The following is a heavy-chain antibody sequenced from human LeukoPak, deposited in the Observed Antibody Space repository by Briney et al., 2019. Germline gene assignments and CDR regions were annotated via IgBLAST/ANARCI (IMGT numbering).Heavy chain of an antibody. Sequence: SETLSLTCAVYGGSFSGYYWSWIRQPPGKGLEWIGEINHSGSTNYNPSLKSRVTISVDTSKNQFSLKLSSATAADTAVYYCVRQQSGNWNDVGLDYWGQGTLVTVSS. CDR3: VRQQSGNWNDVGLDY. J-gene: IGHJ4*02. V-gene: IGHV4-34*01. CDR1: GGSFSGYY. D-gene: IGHD1-1*01. CDR2: INHSGST.